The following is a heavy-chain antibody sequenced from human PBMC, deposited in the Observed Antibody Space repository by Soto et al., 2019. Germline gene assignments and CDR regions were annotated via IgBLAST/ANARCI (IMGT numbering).Heavy chain of an antibody. CDR1: GFSFSDYV. CDR2: ITGRGTLP. CDR3: TTRDQNFTFGRSYRDY. V-gene: IGHV3-23*01. J-gene: IGHJ4*02. D-gene: IGHD3-16*01. Sequence: GGSLRLSCSASGFSFSDYVMHWVRQAPGKGLQWVSSITGRGTLPNYADSVKGRFTVSRDNSKNTLYLQMNSLRTEDTALYYCTTRDQNFTFGRSYRDYWGQGTLVTVSS.